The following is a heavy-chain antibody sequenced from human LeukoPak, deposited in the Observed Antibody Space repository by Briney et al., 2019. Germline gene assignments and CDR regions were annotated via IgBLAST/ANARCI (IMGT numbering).Heavy chain of an antibody. V-gene: IGHV4-31*03. J-gene: IGHJ5*02. CDR3: ARDSGLESGTLNWFDP. Sequence: SETLSLTCTVSGGSISRGGYFWSWIRQHPGKGLEWIGYFYYSGSTYYNPSLKSRATFSVDTSKNQFSLKLTSVTAADTAVYYCARDSGLESGTLNWFDPWGQGTLVTVSS. CDR1: GGSISRGGYF. D-gene: IGHD3-10*01. CDR2: FYYSGST.